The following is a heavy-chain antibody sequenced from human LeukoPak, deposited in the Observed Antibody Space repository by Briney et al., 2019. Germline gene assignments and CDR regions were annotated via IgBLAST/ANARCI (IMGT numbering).Heavy chain of an antibody. CDR3: ATIPGIAVAGVMDV. J-gene: IGHJ6*04. CDR2: FDPEDGET. V-gene: IGHV1-24*01. D-gene: IGHD6-19*01. CDR1: GYTLTELS. Sequence: ASVKVSCKVSGYTLTELSMHWLRQPPGKGLEGMGGFDPEDGETIYAQKFQGRVTMTEDTSTDTAYMELSSLRSEDTAVYYCATIPGIAVAGVMDVWGKGTTVTVSS.